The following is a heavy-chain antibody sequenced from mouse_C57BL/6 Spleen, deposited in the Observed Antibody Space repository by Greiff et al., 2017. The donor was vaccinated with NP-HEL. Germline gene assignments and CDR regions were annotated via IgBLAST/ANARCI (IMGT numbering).Heavy chain of an antibody. Sequence: QVQLQQSGAELVKPGASVKLSCKASGYTFTEYTIHWVKQRSGPGLEWFGWFYPGSGSIKDKEKFKDKAKLTADKSSSTVYMELSRLTSEDSAVDFCARHGYDYDAWFAYWGQGTLVTVSA. CDR3: ARHGYDYDAWFAY. D-gene: IGHD2-4*01. J-gene: IGHJ3*01. V-gene: IGHV1-62-2*01. CDR2: FYPGSGSI. CDR1: GYTFTEYT.